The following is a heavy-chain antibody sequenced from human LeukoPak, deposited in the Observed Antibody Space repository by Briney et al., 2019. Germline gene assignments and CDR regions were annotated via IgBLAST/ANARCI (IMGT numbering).Heavy chain of an antibody. J-gene: IGHJ2*01. V-gene: IGHV1-3*04. CDR2: ITTGRGET. CDR1: GYTFTDYA. D-gene: IGHD6-13*01. CDR3: ARAAYSSTWYSRYFDL. Sequence: ASVKVSCKASGYTFTDYALHWVRQAPGQSLEWMGWITTGRGETRYSQEVQRRITFTRDTSASTVYMDLSDLRSDDTAVYYCARAAYSSTWYSRYFDLWGRGTLVTVSS.